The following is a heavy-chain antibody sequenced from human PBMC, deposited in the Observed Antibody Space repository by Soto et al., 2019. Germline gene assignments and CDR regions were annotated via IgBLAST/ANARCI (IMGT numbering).Heavy chain of an antibody. D-gene: IGHD3-9*01. V-gene: IGHV3-9*01. J-gene: IGHJ4*02. CDR3: AKGAAYYDILTGEIDY. Sequence: ESGGGLVQPGRSLRLSCAASGFTFDDYAMHWVRQAPGKGLEWVSGISWNSGSIGYADSVKGRFTISRDNAKNSLYLQMNSLRAEDTALYYCAKGAAYYDILTGEIDYWGQGTLVTVSS. CDR1: GFTFDDYA. CDR2: ISWNSGSI.